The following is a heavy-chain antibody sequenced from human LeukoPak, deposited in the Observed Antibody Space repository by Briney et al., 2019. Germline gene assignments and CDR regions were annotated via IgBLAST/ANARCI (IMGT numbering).Heavy chain of an antibody. J-gene: IGHJ4*02. Sequence: PGGSLRPSCAASGFTFSSSSMSWVRQAPGKGLEWVSALTGSGGSTHYADCVKGRFTISRDNSKKTLFLQMNSLRAEDTAVYYCAKDLAPAAYWGQGTLVTVSS. CDR2: LTGSGGST. D-gene: IGHD2-2*01. V-gene: IGHV3-23*01. CDR3: AKDLAPAAY. CDR1: GFTFSSSS.